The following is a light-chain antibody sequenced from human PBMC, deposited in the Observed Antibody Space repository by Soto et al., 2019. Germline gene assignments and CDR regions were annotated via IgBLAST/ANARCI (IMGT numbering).Light chain of an antibody. Sequence: DMKIAESGSCVAVGGGGIINIXXRESQSISTYLNWYQQKTGKAPKFXILVASTLPSGVPSRFSGSGAGTDFTLTIRSLQPEDFATHYCQQSYSNTQTFGQGTKVDIK. CDR3: QQSYSNTQT. J-gene: IGKJ1*01. CDR1: QSISTY. CDR2: VAS. V-gene: IGKV1-39*01.